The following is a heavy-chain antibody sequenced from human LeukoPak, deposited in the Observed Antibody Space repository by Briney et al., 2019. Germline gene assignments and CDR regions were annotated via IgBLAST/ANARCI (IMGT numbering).Heavy chain of an antibody. CDR3: ARPLGYCSDSRCPQSWFDP. Sequence: SETLSLTCAVSGGSFSGYYWTWIRQPPGKGPEWIGEINHSGRTNYNPSLQSRVIISVDTSKNQFSLKLSSVTAADTAVYCCARPLGYCSDSRCPQSWFDPWGQGTLVTVSS. CDR1: GGSFSGYY. CDR2: INHSGRT. D-gene: IGHD2-15*01. J-gene: IGHJ5*02. V-gene: IGHV4-34*01.